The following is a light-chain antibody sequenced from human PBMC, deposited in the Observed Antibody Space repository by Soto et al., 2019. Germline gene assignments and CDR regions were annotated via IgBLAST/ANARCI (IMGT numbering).Light chain of an antibody. Sequence: DIHLTQSPSFLSASVGERVTITCQASQDISSLLAWYQQKPGKAPKLLIHAASTLQSGVPSRFSGSGSGTDFTLTISSLQPEDFATYYCQQLNSYPITFGQGTRLEIK. CDR1: QDISSL. CDR3: QQLNSYPIT. CDR2: AAS. V-gene: IGKV1-9*01. J-gene: IGKJ5*01.